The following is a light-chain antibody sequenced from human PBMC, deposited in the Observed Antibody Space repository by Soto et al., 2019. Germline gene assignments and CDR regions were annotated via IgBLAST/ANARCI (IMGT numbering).Light chain of an antibody. Sequence: ELVMTQSPATLSVSPGERATLSCRASQNVSSNLAWYQQKPGQAHRLLIYGASTRATGIPARFSGSGSGTEFTLTISSLQSEDFAVYYCQQYKNWPMITFGQGTRLEIK. CDR2: GAS. V-gene: IGKV3-15*01. J-gene: IGKJ5*01. CDR3: QQYKNWPMIT. CDR1: QNVSSN.